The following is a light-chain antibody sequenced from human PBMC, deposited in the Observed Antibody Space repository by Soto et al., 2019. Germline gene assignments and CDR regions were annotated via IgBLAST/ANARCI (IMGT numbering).Light chain of an antibody. J-gene: IGLJ2*01. CDR1: SSNIGNNY. CDR3: GTWDSSLSAVV. CDR2: DNN. V-gene: IGLV1-51*01. Sequence: QSALTQPPSVSAAPGQTVTISCSRSSSNIGNNYVSWYQHLPGTAPKLLIYDNNKRPSGIPDRFSGSKSGTSATLGITGLQTGDEADYYCGTWDSSLSAVVFGGGTKLTVL.